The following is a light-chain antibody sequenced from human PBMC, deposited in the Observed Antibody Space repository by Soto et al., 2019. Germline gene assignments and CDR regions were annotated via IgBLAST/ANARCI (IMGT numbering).Light chain of an antibody. V-gene: IGKV3-20*01. CDR1: GIVTNNY. CDR2: GAS. CDR3: HQYGSSPPT. Sequence: EIVLTQSPGTLSLSPGERATLSCRASGIVTNNYVAWYQRKPGQAPRLLIYGASSRATDIPGRFSGTGSGTDFSLTITRLEPEDFAVYYCHQYGSSPPTFGQGTKVEI. J-gene: IGKJ1*01.